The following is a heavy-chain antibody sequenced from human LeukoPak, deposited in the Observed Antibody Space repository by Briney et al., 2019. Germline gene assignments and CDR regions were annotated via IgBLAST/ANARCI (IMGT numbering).Heavy chain of an antibody. CDR3: ARDSRTVVTNYYYYYMDV. V-gene: IGHV1-69*05. CDR2: IIPIFGTA. Sequence: SVKVSCKASGGTFSSYAISWVRQAPGQGLEWMGGIIPIFGTANYAQKFQGRVTITTDESTSTAYMELSSLRSEDTAVYYCARDSRTVVTNYYYYYMDVWGKGTTVTVSS. J-gene: IGHJ6*03. CDR1: GGTFSSYA. D-gene: IGHD4-23*01.